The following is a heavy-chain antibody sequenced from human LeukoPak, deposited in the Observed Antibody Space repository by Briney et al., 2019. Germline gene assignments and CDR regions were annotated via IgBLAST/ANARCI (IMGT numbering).Heavy chain of an antibody. V-gene: IGHV3-48*03. CDR3: ATSGLSRFGF. CDR1: GFTFRSYE. Sequence: GGSLTLSCEDSGFTFRSYEMNWVRQAPGKGLEWIAYLSSSGSAFSYADSVKGRFTIARDNSKNTLYLQMNNLRAEDTAVYYCATSGLSRFGFWGQGTLVTVSS. J-gene: IGHJ4*02. CDR2: LSSSGSAF. D-gene: IGHD2/OR15-2a*01.